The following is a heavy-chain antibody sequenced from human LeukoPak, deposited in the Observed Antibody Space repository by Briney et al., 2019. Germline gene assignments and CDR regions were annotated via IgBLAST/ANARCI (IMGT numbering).Heavy chain of an antibody. Sequence: ASVKVSCKASGYTFTGYYMHWVRQAPGQGLEWMGWINPNSGGTNYAQKFQGKVTMTRDTSISTAYMELSRLRSDDTAVYYCAREGHYYDSSGYSKFDYWGQGTLVTVSS. J-gene: IGHJ4*02. CDR1: GYTFTGYY. CDR2: INPNSGGT. D-gene: IGHD3-22*01. V-gene: IGHV1-2*02. CDR3: AREGHYYDSSGYSKFDY.